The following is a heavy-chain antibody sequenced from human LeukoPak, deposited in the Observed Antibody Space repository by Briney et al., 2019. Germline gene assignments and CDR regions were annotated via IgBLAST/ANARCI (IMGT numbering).Heavy chain of an antibody. CDR3: ASLIGYDILTGYYGDYYFDY. CDR1: GYTFTGYY. D-gene: IGHD3-9*01. J-gene: IGHJ4*02. Sequence: RASVKVSCKASGYTFTGYYMHWVRQAPGQGLEWMGWINPNSGGTNYAQKFQGRVTMTRDTSIGTAYMELSRLRSDDTAVYYCASLIGYDILTGYYGDYYFDYWGQGTLVTVSS. V-gene: IGHV1-2*02. CDR2: INPNSGGT.